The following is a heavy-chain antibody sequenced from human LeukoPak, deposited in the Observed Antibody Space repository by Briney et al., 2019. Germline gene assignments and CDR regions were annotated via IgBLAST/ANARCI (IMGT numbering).Heavy chain of an antibody. Sequence: ASVKVSCKASGGTFSSYAISWVRQAPGQGLEWMGRIIPILGIANYAQKFQGRVTITADKSTSTAYMELSSLRSEDTAVYYCARRGSGYYYDSSGYYDNWFDPWGQGTLVTVSS. J-gene: IGHJ5*02. CDR3: ARRGSGYYYDSSGYYDNWFDP. D-gene: IGHD3-22*01. V-gene: IGHV1-69*04. CDR1: GGTFSSYA. CDR2: IIPILGIA.